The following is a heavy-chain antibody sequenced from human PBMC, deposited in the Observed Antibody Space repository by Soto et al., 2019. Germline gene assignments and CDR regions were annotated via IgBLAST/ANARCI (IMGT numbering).Heavy chain of an antibody. CDR3: AKGGSSYYFDY. Sequence: EVQLLESGGGLVQPGGSLRLSCAASGFTFSSYAMSWVRQAPGKGLEWVSVISSSGGSTYYADSVKGRFTISRDNSKNTLYLKMNSLRAEDTAVYYCAKGGSSYYFDYWGQGTLVTVSS. CDR1: GFTFSSYA. J-gene: IGHJ4*02. V-gene: IGHV3-23*01. D-gene: IGHD2-15*01. CDR2: ISSSGGST.